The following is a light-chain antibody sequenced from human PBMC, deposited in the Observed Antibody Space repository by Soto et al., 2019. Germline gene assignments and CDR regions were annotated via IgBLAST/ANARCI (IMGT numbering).Light chain of an antibody. V-gene: IGKV3-20*01. Sequence: EIVLTQSPGTLSLSPGERATLACRASQSVRSSFSTWYQQKPGQAPSLLIYGTSSRATGIPDRFSGSGSGTDFTLTISRLEPEDFAVYYCQQYGSSPWTFGQGTKVEIK. CDR1: QSVRSSF. J-gene: IGKJ1*01. CDR2: GTS. CDR3: QQYGSSPWT.